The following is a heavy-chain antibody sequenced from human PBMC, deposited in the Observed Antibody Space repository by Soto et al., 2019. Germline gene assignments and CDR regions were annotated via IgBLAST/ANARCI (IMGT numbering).Heavy chain of an antibody. CDR2: IYYSGST. V-gene: IGHV4-30-4*01. Sequence: QVRLQESGPGLVKPSQTLSLTCTVSGGSISSGDYYWSWIRQPPGKGLEWIGYIYYSGSTYYNPSLKSGVTISVDTSTNQFSLLVSSVTAADTAVYFCSRDLSAGDYGMDVWGQGTTVTVSS. D-gene: IGHD6-19*01. CDR3: SRDLSAGDYGMDV. J-gene: IGHJ6*02. CDR1: GGSISSGDYY.